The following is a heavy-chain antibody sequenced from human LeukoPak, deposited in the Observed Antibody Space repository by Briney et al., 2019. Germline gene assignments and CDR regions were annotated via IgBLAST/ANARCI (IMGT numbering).Heavy chain of an antibody. J-gene: IGHJ6*03. V-gene: IGHV4-59*01. D-gene: IGHD2-2*01. Sequence: SETLSLTCTVSGGSISSYYWSWIRQPPGKGLEWIGSIYYSGSTNYNPSLKSRVTISVDTSKNQFSLKLSSVTAADTAVYYCARNIVVVPADIPDYYYYYMDVWGKGTTVTVSS. CDR2: IYYSGST. CDR3: ARNIVVVPADIPDYYYYYMDV. CDR1: GGSISSYY.